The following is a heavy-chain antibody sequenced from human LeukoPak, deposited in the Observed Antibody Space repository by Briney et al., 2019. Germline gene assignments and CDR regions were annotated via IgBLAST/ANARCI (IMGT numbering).Heavy chain of an antibody. D-gene: IGHD3-22*01. CDR1: GFTFDDYA. CDR2: ISWNSGSI. Sequence: GGSLRLSCAASGFTFDDYAMHWVRQAPGKGLEWVSGISWNSGSIGYADSVKGRFTISRDNSKNTLYLQMNSLRAEDTAVYYCAKGAYYDLWGQGTLVTVSS. CDR3: AKGAYYDL. V-gene: IGHV3-9*01. J-gene: IGHJ4*02.